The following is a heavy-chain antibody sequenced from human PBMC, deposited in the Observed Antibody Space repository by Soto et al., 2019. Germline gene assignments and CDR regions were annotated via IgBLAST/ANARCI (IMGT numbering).Heavy chain of an antibody. J-gene: IGHJ6*02. CDR1: GFTFSSYG. CDR3: ARVMVKDPTGGMDV. D-gene: IGHD2-8*01. Sequence: GGSLRLSCAASGFTFSSYGMHWVRQAPGKGLEWVAVIWYDGSNKYYADSVKGRFTISRDNSKNTLYLQMNSLRAEDTAVYYCARVMVKDPTGGMDVWGQGTTVTVSS. V-gene: IGHV3-33*01. CDR2: IWYDGSNK.